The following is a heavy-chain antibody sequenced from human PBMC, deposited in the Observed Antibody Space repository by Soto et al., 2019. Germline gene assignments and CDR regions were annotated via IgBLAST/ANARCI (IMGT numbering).Heavy chain of an antibody. J-gene: IGHJ5*02. CDR1: GGTFSDYA. CDR3: ARESRQRDYSNYDWGQNWSDP. D-gene: IGHD4-4*01. V-gene: IGHV1-69*18. CDR2: ITPIFATQ. Sequence: QVQLVQSGAEVKKPGSSVKVSCKASGGTFSDYAISWVRQAPGQGLEWMGRITPIFATQSYAQKFQGSVTIHAHESTNTALMELNRLRSEDTALYYCARESRQRDYSNYDWGQNWSDPWGQGTLVTVSS.